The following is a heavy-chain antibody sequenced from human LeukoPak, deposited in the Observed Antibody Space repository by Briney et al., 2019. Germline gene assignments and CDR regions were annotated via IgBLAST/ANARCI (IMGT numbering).Heavy chain of an antibody. CDR2: TSAYNGNT. D-gene: IGHD2-15*01. CDR1: GYTFTSYG. CDR3: ARGSCSGGSCYSDPFDP. Sequence: ASVKDSCKASGYTFTSYGISWVRQAPGQGLEWMGWTSAYNGNTNYAQKLQGRVTMTTDTSTSTAYMELRSLRSDDTAVYYCARGSCSGGSCYSDPFDPWGQGTLVTVSS. J-gene: IGHJ5*02. V-gene: IGHV1-18*01.